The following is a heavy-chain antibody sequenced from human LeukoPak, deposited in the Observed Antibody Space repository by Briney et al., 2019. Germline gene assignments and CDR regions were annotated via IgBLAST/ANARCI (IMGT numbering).Heavy chain of an antibody. D-gene: IGHD5-18*01. J-gene: IGHJ6*03. V-gene: IGHV4-39*07. CDR1: GGSISSSSYY. CDR2: IYYSGST. Sequence: PSETPSLTCTVSGGSISSSSYYWAWIRQPPGKGLEGIGSIYYSGSTYYNPSLKSRVTISVDTSKNQFSLKLSSVTAADTAVYYCARVGYTYGDPGYYYYYMDVWGKGTTVTISS. CDR3: ARVGYTYGDPGYYYYYMDV.